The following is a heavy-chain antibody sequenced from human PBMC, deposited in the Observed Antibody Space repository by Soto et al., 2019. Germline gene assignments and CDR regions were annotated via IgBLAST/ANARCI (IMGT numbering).Heavy chain of an antibody. J-gene: IGHJ5*02. CDR1: GYTFTSYA. CDR3: ATRRDGYIS. D-gene: IGHD5-12*01. Sequence: ASVKVSCKASGYTFTSYAMHWVRQAPGQRLEWMGWINAGNGNTKYSQKFQGQVTISVDKSISTAYLQWSSLKASDTAMYYCATRRDGYISWGQGTLVTVSS. V-gene: IGHV1-3*01. CDR2: INAGNGNT.